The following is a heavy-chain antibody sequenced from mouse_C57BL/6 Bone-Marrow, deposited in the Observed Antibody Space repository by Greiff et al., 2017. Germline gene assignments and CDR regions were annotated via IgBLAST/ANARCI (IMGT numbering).Heavy chain of an antibody. CDR2: IDPSDSYT. J-gene: IGHJ1*03. D-gene: IGHD1-1*01. CDR3: ARKDYGSSHWYFDV. Sequence: VQLQQPGAELVMPGASVKLSCKASGYTFTSYWMHWVKQRPGQGLEWIGEIDPSDSYTNYNQKFKGKSTLTVDKSSSTAYMQLSSLTSEDSAVYYCARKDYGSSHWYFDVWGTGT. CDR1: GYTFTSYW. V-gene: IGHV1-69*01.